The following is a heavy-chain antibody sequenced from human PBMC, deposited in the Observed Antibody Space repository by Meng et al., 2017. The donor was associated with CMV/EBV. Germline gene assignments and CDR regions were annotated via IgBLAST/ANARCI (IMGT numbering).Heavy chain of an antibody. Sequence: GGSLRLSCAASGFTFDDYGMSWVRQAPGKGLEWVSGMNWNGGSTGYADSVKGRFTISRDNAKNSLYLQMNSLRAEDTALYYCARDLVVPPEDYYYGMDVWGQGTTVTVSS. CDR1: GFTFDDYG. J-gene: IGHJ6*02. V-gene: IGHV3-20*04. CDR3: ARDLVVPPEDYYYGMDV. CDR2: MNWNGGST. D-gene: IGHD2-2*01.